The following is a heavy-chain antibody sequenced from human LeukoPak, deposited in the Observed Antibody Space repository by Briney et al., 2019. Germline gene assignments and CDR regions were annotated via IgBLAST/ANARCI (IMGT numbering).Heavy chain of an antibody. CDR1: GGTFSSYT. CDR3: AREAPGIAAAADY. D-gene: IGHD6-13*01. J-gene: IGHJ4*02. CDR2: IIPILGIA. V-gene: IGHV1-69*04. Sequence: SVKVSCKASGGTFSSYTISWVRQAPGQGLEWVGRIIPILGIANYAQKFQGRVTITADKSTSTAYMELSSLRSEDTAVYYCAREAPGIAAAADYWGQGTLVTVSS.